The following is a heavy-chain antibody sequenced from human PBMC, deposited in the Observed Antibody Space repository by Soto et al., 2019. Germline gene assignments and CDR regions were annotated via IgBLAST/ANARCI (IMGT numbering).Heavy chain of an antibody. V-gene: IGHV3-23*01. CDR2: ISGSGGST. CDR3: AKGVDYYYYYYGMDV. Sequence: RWSLRLSCAASVFTFSSYAMSWFRQAPGKGLEWVSAISGSGGSTYYADSVKGRFTISRDNSKNTLYLQMNSLRAEDTAVYYCAKGVDYYYYYYGMDVWGQGTTVTVSS. D-gene: IGHD4-17*01. CDR1: VFTFSSYA. J-gene: IGHJ6*02.